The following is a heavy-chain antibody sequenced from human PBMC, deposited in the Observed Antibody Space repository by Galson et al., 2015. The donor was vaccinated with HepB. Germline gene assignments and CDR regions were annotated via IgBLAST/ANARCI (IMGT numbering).Heavy chain of an antibody. D-gene: IGHD1-1*01. CDR1: GGSVSSGSHY. J-gene: IGHJ4*02. V-gene: IGHV4-61*01. CDR2: ISYSGNT. Sequence: ETLSLTCSVSGGSVSSGSHYWNWIRQPPGKGLEWIGDISYSGNTNYNPSLNSRVTISVDSSKNQFSLKLNSVTAADTAVYYCARERYAHALDSWGQGTPVTVSS. CDR3: ARERYAHALDS.